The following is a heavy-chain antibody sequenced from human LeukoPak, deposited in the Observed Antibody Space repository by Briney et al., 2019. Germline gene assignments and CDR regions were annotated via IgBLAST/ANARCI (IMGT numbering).Heavy chain of an antibody. CDR2: INPSGGST. D-gene: IGHD3-3*01. V-gene: IGHV1-46*01. J-gene: IGHJ6*03. CDR3: ARDGYDFWSGYYGHYYYYMDV. Sequence: ASVKVSCKASGYTFTSYYMHWVRQAPGQGLEWMGIINPSGGSTSYAQKFQGRVTMTRDTSTSTVYMELSSLRSEDTAVYYCARDGYDFWSGYYGHYYYYMDVWGKGTTVTVSS. CDR1: GYTFTSYY.